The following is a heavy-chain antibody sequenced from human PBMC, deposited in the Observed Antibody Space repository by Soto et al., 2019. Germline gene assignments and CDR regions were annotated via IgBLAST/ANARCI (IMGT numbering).Heavy chain of an antibody. V-gene: IGHV3-23*01. D-gene: IGHD1-26*01. J-gene: IGHJ4*02. Sequence: PWGSLRLSCVASRFTFTSYAMSWVRQAPGKGLEWVAAISASGGATIHADSVKGRLTISRDNSKNTLYLQMNSLRAEDTAVYYCAKDVEGGSLFRGAFDYWGQGTQVTVSS. CDR2: ISASGGAT. CDR3: AKDVEGGSLFRGAFDY. CDR1: RFTFTSYA.